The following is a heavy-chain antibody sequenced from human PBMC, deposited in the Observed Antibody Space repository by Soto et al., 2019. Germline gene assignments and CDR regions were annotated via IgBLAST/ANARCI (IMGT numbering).Heavy chain of an antibody. CDR2: IYYSGST. CDR1: GGSISSYY. CDR3: ARVRISQLTFPPLYYFDY. D-gene: IGHD6-13*01. Sequence: SETLSLTCTVSGGSISSYYWSWIRQPPGKGLEWIGYIYYSGSTNYNPSLKSRVTISVDTSKNQFSLKLSSVTAADTAVYYCARVRISQLTFPPLYYFDYWGQGTLVTVSS. J-gene: IGHJ4*02. V-gene: IGHV4-59*01.